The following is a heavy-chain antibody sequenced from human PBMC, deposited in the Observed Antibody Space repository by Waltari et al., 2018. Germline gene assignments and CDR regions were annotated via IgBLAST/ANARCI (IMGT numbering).Heavy chain of an antibody. CDR3: ARKGGRGYPYGPVYYDH. V-gene: IGHV3-74*01. CDR1: GFTFGDYW. J-gene: IGHJ4*02. Sequence: EVQLVESGGGLVQPGGSLRLSCAASGFTFGDYWMHWVRQPPGKGLGWVSRINIDGGYISYTDSGKGRFTISRDNAKNTLFLQLNSLRAEDTAVYYCARKGGRGYPYGPVYYDHWGQGTLVTVSP. D-gene: IGHD5-18*01. CDR2: INIDGGYI.